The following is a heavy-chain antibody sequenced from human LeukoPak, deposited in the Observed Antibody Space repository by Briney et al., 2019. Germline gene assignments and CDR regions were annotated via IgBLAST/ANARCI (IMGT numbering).Heavy chain of an antibody. CDR1: GFTFSSYA. CDR2: ISGSGSST. V-gene: IGHV3-23*01. D-gene: IGHD3-9*01. J-gene: IGHJ2*01. Sequence: PGGSLRLSCAASGFTFSSYAMSWVRQAPGKGLEWVSGISGSGSSTHYADSVKGRFTISRDNSKNTLYLQMNSLRAEDTAVYYCAKDIDRWYSDLWGRGTLVTVSS. CDR3: AKDIDRWYSDL.